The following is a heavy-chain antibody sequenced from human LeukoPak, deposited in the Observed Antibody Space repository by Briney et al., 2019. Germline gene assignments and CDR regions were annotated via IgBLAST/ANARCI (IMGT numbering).Heavy chain of an antibody. D-gene: IGHD5-24*01. Sequence: GGSLRLSCAASGFTFSSYGMHWVRQAPGKGLEWVAFIRYDGSNKYYADSVKGRFTISRDNSKNTLYLDMNSLRGEDTAVYFCVKDRREGYNGPDHWGQGTLVTVSS. V-gene: IGHV3-30*02. CDR3: VKDRREGYNGPDH. CDR2: IRYDGSNK. CDR1: GFTFSSYG. J-gene: IGHJ4*02.